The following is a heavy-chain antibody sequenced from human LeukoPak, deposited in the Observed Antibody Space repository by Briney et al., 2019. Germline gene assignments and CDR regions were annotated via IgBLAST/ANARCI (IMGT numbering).Heavy chain of an antibody. CDR1: GFTFSSYS. J-gene: IGHJ2*01. D-gene: IGHD2-2*01. Sequence: PGGSLRLSCAASGFTFSSYSMNWVRQAPGKGLEWGSYISSSSSTIYCADSVKGRFTISRDNAKNSLYLQMNSLRAEDTAVYYCARDDCSSTSCYVPPGYFDLWGRGTLVTVSS. V-gene: IGHV3-48*01. CDR3: ARDDCSSTSCYVPPGYFDL. CDR2: ISSSSSTI.